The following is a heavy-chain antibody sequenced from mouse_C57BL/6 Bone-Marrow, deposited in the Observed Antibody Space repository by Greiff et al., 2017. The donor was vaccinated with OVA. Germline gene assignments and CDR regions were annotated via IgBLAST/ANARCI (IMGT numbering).Heavy chain of an antibody. CDR2: ISSGSSTI. J-gene: IGHJ1*03. CDR1: GFTFSDYG. CDR3: ARRISWGYFDV. V-gene: IGHV5-17*01. Sequence: DVKLQESGGGLVKPGGSLKLSCAASGFTFSDYGMHWVRQAPEKGLEWVAYISSGSSTIYYADTVKGRFTISRDNAKNTLFLQMTSLRSEGTAMYYCARRISWGYFDVWGTGTTVTVSS. D-gene: IGHD2-12*01.